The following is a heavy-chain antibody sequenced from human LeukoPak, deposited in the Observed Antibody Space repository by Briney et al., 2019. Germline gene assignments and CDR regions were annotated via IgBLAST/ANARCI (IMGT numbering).Heavy chain of an antibody. J-gene: IGHJ4*02. CDR2: IWYDGSNK. CDR3: ARGAAAGRLDY. Sequence: QPGGSLRLSCAASGFTFSSYGMHWVRQAPGKGLEWVAVIWYDGSNKYYADSVKGRFTISRDNSKNTLYLQMNSLRAEDTAVYYCARGAAAGRLDYWGQGTLVTVSS. V-gene: IGHV3-33*01. D-gene: IGHD6-13*01. CDR1: GFTFSSYG.